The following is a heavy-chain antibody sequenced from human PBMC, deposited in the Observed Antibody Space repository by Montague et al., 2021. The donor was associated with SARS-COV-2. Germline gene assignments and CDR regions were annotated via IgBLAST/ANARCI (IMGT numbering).Heavy chain of an antibody. J-gene: IGHJ6*02. CDR1: GASVSSINW. D-gene: IGHD3-3*01. CDR3: ARWGEYYDSPHYYYAMDV. V-gene: IGHV4-4*02. Sequence: SETLSLTCAVSGASVSSINWWSWVRQPPGRGLEWIAEIHHTGIINFNPSLRSRGLISLDSSKNQFSLTLNSVTAADTAVYYCARWGEYYDSPHYYYAMDVWGQGTTVTVSS. CDR2: IHHTGII.